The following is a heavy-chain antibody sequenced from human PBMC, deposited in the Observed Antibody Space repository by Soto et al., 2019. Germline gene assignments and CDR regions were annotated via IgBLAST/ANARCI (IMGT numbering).Heavy chain of an antibody. D-gene: IGHD2-2*01. V-gene: IGHV1-69*12. CDR2: IIPSFDTA. J-gene: IGHJ6*02. Sequence: QVHLVQSGAEVKKPGSSVKVSCKASGGTFSNYAISWVRQAPGQGLEWMGGIIPSFDTANYAQKFQGRVTITADESTSTAYMEPRSLRSEDTAVYYCARHDCISSSCYYYYYYGMDVGGQGTTVTVSS. CDR1: GGTFSNYA. CDR3: ARHDCISSSCYYYYYYGMDV.